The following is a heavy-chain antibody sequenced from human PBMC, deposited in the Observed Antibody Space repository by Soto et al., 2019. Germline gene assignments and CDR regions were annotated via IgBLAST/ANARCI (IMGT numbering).Heavy chain of an antibody. CDR1: GFTFSSYA. Sequence: EVQLLESGGGLVQPGGSLRLSCAASGFTFSSYAMSWVRQAPGKGLEWVSAISGSGGSTYYADSVKGRFTISRDNSKNTLYEHMNSLRAEDTAVYYCAKVGPSPSSGWYGDYWGQGTRVTVSS. J-gene: IGHJ4*02. CDR3: AKVGPSPSSGWYGDY. V-gene: IGHV3-23*01. CDR2: ISGSGGST. D-gene: IGHD6-19*01.